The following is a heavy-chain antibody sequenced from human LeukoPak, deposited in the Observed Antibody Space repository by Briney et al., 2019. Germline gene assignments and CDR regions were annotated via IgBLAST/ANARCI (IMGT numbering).Heavy chain of an antibody. CDR3: ARDLAYSRLDY. J-gene: IGHJ4*02. CDR1: RFTFSNYA. D-gene: IGHD5-18*01. CDR2: INPDGNKK. Sequence: PGGSLRLSCAASRFTFSNYAMSWVRQAPGKGLEWVASINPDGNKKYSADSVKGRFTISRDNAENSLYLQMNSLRVEDTAFYYCARDLAYSRLDYWGQGMLVTVSS. V-gene: IGHV3-7*01.